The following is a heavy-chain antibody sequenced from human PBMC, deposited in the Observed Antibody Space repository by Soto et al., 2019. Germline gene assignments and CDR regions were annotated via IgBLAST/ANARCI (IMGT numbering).Heavy chain of an antibody. CDR2: ISGSGDST. Sequence: GGSLRLSCAASGLIFNNYAMSWVRQAPGRGLQWVSGISGSGDSTYYADSVKGRFTISRGNSKNTLYLQMNSLRAEDTALYYCASRNYYASGSYHRYYFDYWSQGTLVTVSS. D-gene: IGHD3-10*01. J-gene: IGHJ4*02. CDR3: ASRNYYASGSYHRYYFDY. CDR1: GLIFNNYA. V-gene: IGHV3-23*01.